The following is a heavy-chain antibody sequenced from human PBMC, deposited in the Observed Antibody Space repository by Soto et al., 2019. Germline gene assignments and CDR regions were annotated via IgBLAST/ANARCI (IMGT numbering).Heavy chain of an antibody. D-gene: IGHD3-22*01. CDR1: GGTFNNCA. CDR3: ASRVHYARSAYYYQY. V-gene: IGHV1-69*01. CDR2: IIPIFGTA. Sequence: QVQLVQSGAEVKKPGSSVKVSCKASGGTFNNCAISWVRQAPGQGLEWMGGIIPIFGTANYAQKFQDRVTMTAAESTSTADMELRSLRAKDTAEYYCASRVHYARSAYYYQYWGQGTLVTVSP. J-gene: IGHJ1*01.